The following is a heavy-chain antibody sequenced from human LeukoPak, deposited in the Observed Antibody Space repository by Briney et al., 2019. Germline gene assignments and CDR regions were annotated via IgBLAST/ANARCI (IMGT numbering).Heavy chain of an antibody. J-gene: IGHJ4*02. CDR2: IYYSGST. CDR1: GDPISTSSDY. Sequence: PSETLSLTCTVSGDPISTSSDYKWTWIRQPPRKGLAWIGYIYYSGSTNYNPSLQSRVTISVDTSNNQFSLKLTSVTAADTAVYYCAREYSAFDYWGQGTLVTVSS. V-gene: IGHV4-61*08. D-gene: IGHD5-12*01. CDR3: AREYSAFDY.